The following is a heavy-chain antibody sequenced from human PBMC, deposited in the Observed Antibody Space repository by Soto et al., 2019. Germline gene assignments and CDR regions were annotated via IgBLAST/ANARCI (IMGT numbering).Heavy chain of an antibody. CDR3: ARADASALVFYDSSGYAADFDY. D-gene: IGHD3-22*01. CDR2: IYYSGST. CDR1: GGSISSGGYY. Sequence: SETLSLTCTVSGGSISSGGYYWSWIRQHPGKGLEWIGYIYYSGSTYYNPSPKSRVTISVDTSKNQFSLKLSSVTAADTAVYYCARADASALVFYDSSGYAADFDYWGQGTLVTVSS. J-gene: IGHJ4*02. V-gene: IGHV4-31*03.